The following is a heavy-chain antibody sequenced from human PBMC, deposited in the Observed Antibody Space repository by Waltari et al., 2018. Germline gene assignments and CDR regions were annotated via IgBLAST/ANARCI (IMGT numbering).Heavy chain of an antibody. CDR1: GFTFDDYG. V-gene: IGHV3-20*04. J-gene: IGHJ4*02. CDR2: IKWDVGCT. Sequence: EVQLVESGGSLVRPGGSLRLSCAASGFTFDDYGMNWVRQVPGKGLEWVAGIKWDVGCTAYVDSVKGRFTISRDNAKNSVYLQMNSLRSEDTALYYCAKSGNLAARPHFDFWGQGTRVTVSS. CDR3: AKSGNLAARPHFDF. D-gene: IGHD6-6*01.